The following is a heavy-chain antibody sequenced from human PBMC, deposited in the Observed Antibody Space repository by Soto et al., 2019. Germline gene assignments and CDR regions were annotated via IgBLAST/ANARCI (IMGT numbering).Heavy chain of an antibody. CDR3: AKGSSSVYYYYYGMDV. D-gene: IGHD6-6*01. V-gene: IGHV3-30*18. CDR1: GFRFRYYG. J-gene: IGHJ6*02. CDR2: ISFDGSSK. Sequence: QVQLVESGGGVVQPGRSLRLSCAASGFRFRYYGMHWVRQAPGKGLEWVAVISFDGSSKYYADSVKGRLTISRDNSNNTLYLQMNSLRAEDTAVYYCAKGSSSVYYYYYGMDVGGQGTTVTVSS.